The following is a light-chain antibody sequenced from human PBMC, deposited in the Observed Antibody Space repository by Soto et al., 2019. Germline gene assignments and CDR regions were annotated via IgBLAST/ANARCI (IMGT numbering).Light chain of an antibody. Sequence: QSVLTQPASVSGSPGQSITISCTGTSGDIGSYNRVSWYQQHPGKAPKLIIYEVTDRPSGVSNRFSGSKSGNTASLTISGLQAEDEADYYCCSYAGSSTPSYVFGTGTKVTVL. CDR1: SGDIGSYNR. CDR3: CSYAGSSTPSYV. J-gene: IGLJ1*01. V-gene: IGLV2-23*02. CDR2: EVT.